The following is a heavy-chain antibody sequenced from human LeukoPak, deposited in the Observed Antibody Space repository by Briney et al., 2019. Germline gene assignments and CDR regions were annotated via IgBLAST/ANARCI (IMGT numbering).Heavy chain of an antibody. CDR2: MIYSGST. Sequence: PSETLSLTCTVSGASISNYYWSWIRQLPGKTLEWIGYMIYSGSTNYNPSLKSRVTMSIDTSKNEFSLSLTSVTAADTAVYYCARVTEWNDFDYWGQGTLVTVSS. V-gene: IGHV4-59*01. D-gene: IGHD1-1*01. J-gene: IGHJ4*02. CDR1: GASISNYY. CDR3: ARVTEWNDFDY.